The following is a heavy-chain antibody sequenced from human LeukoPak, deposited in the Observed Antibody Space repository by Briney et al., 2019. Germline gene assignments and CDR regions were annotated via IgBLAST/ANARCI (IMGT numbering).Heavy chain of an antibody. D-gene: IGHD3/OR15-3a*01. CDR1: GYIFNRHG. J-gene: IGHJ6*03. Sequence: ASVKVSCKASGYIFNRHGISWVRQAPGQGLEWVGWISAYNGNTDYALKLQGRVTMTTDTSTSTAYMELRSLRSDDTAIYYCARDGVGLWTSLKLYYYYYHMDVWGKGTTVTVSS. CDR3: ARDGVGLWTSLKLYYYYYHMDV. CDR2: ISAYNGNT. V-gene: IGHV1-18*01.